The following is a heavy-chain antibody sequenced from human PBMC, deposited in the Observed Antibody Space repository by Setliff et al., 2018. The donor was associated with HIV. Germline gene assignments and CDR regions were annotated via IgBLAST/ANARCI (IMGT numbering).Heavy chain of an antibody. CDR3: ARGDTAMVTIDY. CDR2: ISYDGSNK. Sequence: PGGSLRLSCAASGFTFSTHGMHWVRQAPGKGLEWVAIISYDGSNKYYADSVKGRFTISRDNSKNTVYLQMNSLRAEDTAVYYCARGDTAMVTIDYWGQGTLVTVSS. D-gene: IGHD5-18*01. J-gene: IGHJ4*02. CDR1: GFTFSTHG. V-gene: IGHV3-30*03.